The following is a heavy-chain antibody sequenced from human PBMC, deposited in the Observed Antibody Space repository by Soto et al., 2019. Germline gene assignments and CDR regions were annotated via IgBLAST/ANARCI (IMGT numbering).Heavy chain of an antibody. CDR2: ISYDGSNK. V-gene: IGHV3-30-3*01. Sequence: PGGSLRLSCAASGFTFSSYAMHWARQAPGKGLEWVAVISYDGSNKYYADSVKGRFTISRDNSKNTLYLQMNSLRAEDTAVYYCARVQPNTGSSWEIDYWGQGTLVTVSS. CDR3: ARVQPNTGSSWEIDY. CDR1: GFTFSSYA. D-gene: IGHD6-13*01. J-gene: IGHJ4*02.